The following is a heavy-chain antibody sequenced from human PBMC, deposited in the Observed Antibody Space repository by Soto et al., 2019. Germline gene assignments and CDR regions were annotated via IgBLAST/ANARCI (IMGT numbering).Heavy chain of an antibody. J-gene: IGHJ5*02. CDR2: IYYSGST. CDR1: GGSVSSGSYY. D-gene: IGHD5-18*01. CDR3: AREWGVSYGHRGTYNWFDP. V-gene: IGHV4-61*01. Sequence: NPSETLSLTCTVSGGSVSSGSYYWSWIRQPPGRGLEWIGYIYYSGSTNYNPSLKSRVTISVDTSKNQFSLKLSSVTAADTAVYYCAREWGVSYGHRGTYNWFDPWGQGTQVTVSS.